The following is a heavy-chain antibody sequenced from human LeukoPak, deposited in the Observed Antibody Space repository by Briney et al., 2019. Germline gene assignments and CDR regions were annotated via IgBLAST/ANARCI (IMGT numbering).Heavy chain of an antibody. Sequence: ASVKVSCKASGYTFTSYYMHWVRQAPGQGREWMGIINPSGGSTSYAQKFQGRVTMTRDTSTSTVYMELSSLRSEDTAVYYCARESAGYYDSSGYTYWGQGTLVTVSS. J-gene: IGHJ4*02. CDR2: INPSGGST. CDR3: ARESAGYYDSSGYTY. CDR1: GYTFTSYY. V-gene: IGHV1-46*01. D-gene: IGHD3-22*01.